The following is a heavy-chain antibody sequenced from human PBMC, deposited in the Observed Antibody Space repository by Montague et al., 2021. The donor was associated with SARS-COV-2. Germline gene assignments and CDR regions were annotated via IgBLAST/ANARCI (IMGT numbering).Heavy chain of an antibody. D-gene: IGHD2-15*01. CDR2: IYYGGST. Sequence: TLSLTCTVSGASISSGGYYWSWIRQRPGKGLEWIAYIYYGGSTYYNPSLKSRVSISVDTSKNQFSLKLSSVTAADTAVYYCASHCGGGRCYFGMDVWGQGTTVTVSS. CDR1: GASISSGGYY. CDR3: ASHCGGGRCYFGMDV. J-gene: IGHJ6*02. V-gene: IGHV4-31*03.